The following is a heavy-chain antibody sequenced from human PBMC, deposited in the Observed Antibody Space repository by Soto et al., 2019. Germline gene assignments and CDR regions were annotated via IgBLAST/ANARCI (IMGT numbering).Heavy chain of an antibody. CDR1: GFIFSSYD. Sequence: GGSLRLSCAASGFIFSSYDVHWVRQAPGKGLEWVSVITTTGDTYYAASVKGRFTISRENAENSLYLQMNSLRAEDAAVYYCARGDPLNYVFYPYWHYYGMDVWGPGTTVTVSS. CDR2: ITTTGDT. D-gene: IGHD3-3*01. V-gene: IGHV3-13*01. J-gene: IGHJ6*02. CDR3: ARGDPLNYVFYPYWHYYGMDV.